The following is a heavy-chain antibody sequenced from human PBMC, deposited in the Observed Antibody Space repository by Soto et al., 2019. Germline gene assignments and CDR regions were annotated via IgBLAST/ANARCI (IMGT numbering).Heavy chain of an antibody. Sequence: SETLSLTCTVSGGSISSGGYYRSWIRQHPGRGLEWIGYIYYSGSTYYNPSLKSRVTISVDTSKNQFSLKLSSVTAADTAVYYCARVRYFDWSTEENWFDPWDQGTLVTVSS. J-gene: IGHJ5*02. CDR3: ARVRYFDWSTEENWFDP. D-gene: IGHD3-9*01. V-gene: IGHV4-31*03. CDR2: IYYSGST. CDR1: GGSISSGGYY.